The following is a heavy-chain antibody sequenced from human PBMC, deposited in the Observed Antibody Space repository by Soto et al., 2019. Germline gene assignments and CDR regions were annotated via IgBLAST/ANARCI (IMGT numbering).Heavy chain of an antibody. CDR3: ARDSLVSFGGVIAYPYYYYYMDV. CDR2: IWYDGSNK. Sequence: GGSLRLSCAASGFTFSSYGMHWVRQAPGKGLEWVAVIWYDGSNKYYADSVKGRFTISRDNSKNTLYLQMNSLRAEDTAVYYCARDSLVSFGGVIAYPYYYYYMDVWGKGTTVTVSS. J-gene: IGHJ6*03. V-gene: IGHV3-33*01. CDR1: GFTFSSYG. D-gene: IGHD3-16*02.